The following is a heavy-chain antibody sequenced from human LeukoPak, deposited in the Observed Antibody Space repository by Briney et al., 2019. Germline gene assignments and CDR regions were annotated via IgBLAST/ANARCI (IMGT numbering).Heavy chain of an antibody. Sequence: GGSLRLSCAASGFTFSSYWMSWVRQAPGKGLEWVANIKQDGSEKYYVDSVKGRFTISRDNAKNSLYLQMNSLRAEDTAVYYCAREQKRGEQQPLRGYYYYYYMDVWGKGTTVTVSS. CDR2: IKQDGSEK. V-gene: IGHV3-7*01. CDR3: AREQKRGEQQPLRGYYYYYYMDV. CDR1: GFTFSSYW. J-gene: IGHJ6*03. D-gene: IGHD6-13*01.